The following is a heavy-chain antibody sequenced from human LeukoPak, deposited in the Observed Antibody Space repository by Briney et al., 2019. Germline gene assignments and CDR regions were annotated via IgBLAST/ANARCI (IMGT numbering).Heavy chain of an antibody. CDR1: GGSISSYY. CDR3: ARGVRGELNFDY. D-gene: IGHD3-10*02. V-gene: IGHV4-59*01. CDR2: IYYSGST. Sequence: SETLSLTCTVSGGSISSYYWSWIRQSPGKGLEWIGYIYYSGSTNYNPSLKSRVTISVDTSKNQFSLKLSSVTAADTAVYYCARGVRGELNFDYWGQGTLVTVSS. J-gene: IGHJ4*02.